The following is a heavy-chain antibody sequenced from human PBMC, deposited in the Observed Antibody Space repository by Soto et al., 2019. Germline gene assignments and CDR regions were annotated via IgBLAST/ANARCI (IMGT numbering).Heavy chain of an antibody. CDR3: ARSGYSSSWYSSLDY. Sequence: QVQLQVSGPGLVKPSGTLSLTCAVSGGSISSSNWWSWVRQPPGKGLEWIGEIDHSGSTNYNPSLKSRVTISVDKSKNQVSLKLGSVPPADTAVYYCARSGYSSSWYSSLDYWGQGTLVTVSS. V-gene: IGHV4-4*02. D-gene: IGHD6-13*01. CDR2: IDHSGST. CDR1: GGSISSSNW. J-gene: IGHJ4*02.